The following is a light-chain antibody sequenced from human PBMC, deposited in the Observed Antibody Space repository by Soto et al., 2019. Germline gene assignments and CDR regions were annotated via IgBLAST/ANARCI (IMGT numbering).Light chain of an antibody. J-gene: IGKJ4*01. Sequence: DIQMNQSPSSLSASVGDRVIITCRTSQSISNYLNWYQHKPGKAPKVLISAASNLQSGVPSRSSGSGSGTVFTLTISSLQPEDFATYFCQQSYTLSPLTFGGGTKVDIK. CDR3: QQSYTLSPLT. V-gene: IGKV1-39*01. CDR1: QSISNY. CDR2: AAS.